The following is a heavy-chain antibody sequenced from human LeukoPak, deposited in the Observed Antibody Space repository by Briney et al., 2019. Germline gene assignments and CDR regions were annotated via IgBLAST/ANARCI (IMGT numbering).Heavy chain of an antibody. D-gene: IGHD2-15*01. CDR2: IYPSDSDT. CDR3: ATASYCSGGSCYFDY. CDR1: GYSFTSYW. Sequence: GESLKISCKGSGYSFTSYWIGWVRQMPEKGLEWMGIIYPSDSDTRYSPSFQGQVTISADKSISTAYLQWSSLTASDTAMYYCATASYCSGGSCYFDYWGQGTLVTVSS. J-gene: IGHJ4*02. V-gene: IGHV5-51*01.